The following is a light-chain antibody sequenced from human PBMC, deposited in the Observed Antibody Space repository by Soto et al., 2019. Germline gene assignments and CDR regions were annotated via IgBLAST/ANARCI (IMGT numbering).Light chain of an antibody. CDR1: QSITSSF. CDR3: QQYGSSGT. J-gene: IGKJ1*01. Sequence: EIGLTNSPGILSLSPGERASLSCGASQSITSSFLAWYQQKPGQAPRLLIYGASSRATGIPDRFSGTGSETDFTLTINRLEPEDFAVYYCQQYGSSGTFGQGTKVDIK. V-gene: IGKV3-20*01. CDR2: GAS.